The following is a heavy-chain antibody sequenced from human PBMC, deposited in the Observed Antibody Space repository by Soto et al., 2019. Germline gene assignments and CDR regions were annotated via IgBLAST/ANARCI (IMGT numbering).Heavy chain of an antibody. CDR2: IYYSGTT. J-gene: IGHJ4*02. CDR1: GGSISTYY. Sequence: SETLSLTCTVSGGSISTYYWNWIRQPPGKGLEWIGYIYYSGTTNYDPSLKSRVTISIDTLKNQFSLKLNSVTAADTAVYYCARAYYGSGSYYSFDYWGQGTLVTLSS. D-gene: IGHD3-10*01. CDR3: ARAYYGSGSYYSFDY. V-gene: IGHV4-59*01.